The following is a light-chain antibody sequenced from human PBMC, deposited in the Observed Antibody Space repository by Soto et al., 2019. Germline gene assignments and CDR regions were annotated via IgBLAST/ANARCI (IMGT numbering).Light chain of an antibody. CDR2: GAS. V-gene: IGKV3-20*01. CDR1: QSVDSST. J-gene: IGKJ4*01. Sequence: EVVLTQSPGTLSLSPGERATLSCRASQSVDSSTLAWYQQKPGQAPRLLISGASKRATGTPDRFSGSGSGTDFTLTISRLEPEDFAVYDCQHFDDSLTFGGGTKVEIK. CDR3: QHFDDSLT.